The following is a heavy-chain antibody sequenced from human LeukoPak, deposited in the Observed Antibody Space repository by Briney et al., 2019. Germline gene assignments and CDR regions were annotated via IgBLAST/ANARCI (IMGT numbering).Heavy chain of an antibody. D-gene: IGHD1-26*01. CDR2: ISGSGGST. V-gene: IGHV3-23*01. CDR3: AKGGSYWSDYLDY. Sequence: GGSLRLSCAASGFTFSSYAMSWVRQAPGKGLEWVSAISGSGGSTYYADSVKGRFTISRDNSKNTLYLQMNSLRAEDAAVYYCAKGGSYWSDYLDYWGQGTLVTVSS. J-gene: IGHJ4*02. CDR1: GFTFSSYA.